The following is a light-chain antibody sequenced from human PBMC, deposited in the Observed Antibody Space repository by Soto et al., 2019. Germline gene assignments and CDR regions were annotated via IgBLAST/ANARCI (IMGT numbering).Light chain of an antibody. CDR2: GAS. CDR1: QAIRND. Sequence: AIQMTQSPSFLSASLGDSVTFTCRASQAIRNDLGWYQQLPGKAPKLLIFGASTLQSGVPSRFSGSGSGTDFTLTISSLQPEDFATYYCLQDYNYPYTFGQGTKLELK. CDR3: LQDYNYPYT. V-gene: IGKV1-6*01. J-gene: IGKJ2*01.